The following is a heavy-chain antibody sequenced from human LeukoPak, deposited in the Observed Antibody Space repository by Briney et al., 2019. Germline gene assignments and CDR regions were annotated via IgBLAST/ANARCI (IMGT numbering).Heavy chain of an antibody. CDR1: GGSISSSSYY. Sequence: SETLSLTCTVSGGSISSSSYYWGWIRQPPGKGLEWIGYIYYSGSTNYNPSLKSRVTISVDTSKNQFSLKLSSVTAADTAVYYCARTIAALNWFDPWGQGTLVTVSS. CDR3: ARTIAALNWFDP. CDR2: IYYSGST. D-gene: IGHD6-6*01. V-gene: IGHV4-61*05. J-gene: IGHJ5*02.